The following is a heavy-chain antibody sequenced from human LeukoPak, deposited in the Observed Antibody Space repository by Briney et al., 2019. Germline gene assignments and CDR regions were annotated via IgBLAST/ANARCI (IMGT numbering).Heavy chain of an antibody. D-gene: IGHD3-10*01. J-gene: IGHJ4*02. V-gene: IGHV3-74*01. CDR1: GFTFSSYW. CDR2: INSDGSST. CDR3: ARAGDIVARRGITMVRGAN. Sequence: PGGSLRLSCAASGFTFSSYWMHWVRQAPGKGLVWVSRINSDGSSTSYADSVKGRFTISRDNAKNTLYLQMNSLRAEDTAVYYCARAGDIVARRGITMVRGANWGQGTLVTVSS.